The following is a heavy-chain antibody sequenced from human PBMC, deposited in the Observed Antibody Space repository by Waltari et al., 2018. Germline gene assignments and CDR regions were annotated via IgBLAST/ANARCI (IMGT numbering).Heavy chain of an antibody. Sequence: QVQLQQWGAGLLKPSETLSLTCAVYGGSFSGYYWSWIRQPPGKGLEWIGEINHSGSTNYNPSLTSGVTKLVDTSKNQFSLKLSSVTAADTAVYYCARGVVGSSCDWFDPWGQGTLVTVSS. CDR3: ARGVVGSSCDWFDP. D-gene: IGHD6-13*01. CDR1: GGSFSGYY. CDR2: INHSGST. J-gene: IGHJ5*02. V-gene: IGHV4-34*01.